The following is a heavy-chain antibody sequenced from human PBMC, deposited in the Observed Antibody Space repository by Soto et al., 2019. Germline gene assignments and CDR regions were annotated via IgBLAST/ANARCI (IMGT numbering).Heavy chain of an antibody. V-gene: IGHV3-33*01. Sequence: GGSLRLSCAASGFIFSDYAMHWVRQSPAKGLEWVAVIWYDGSNQYYADSVKGRFIIFRDNSKNTLYLQMNSLRAEDTAVYYCARRPVAGTAGVDYWGQGTVVTVSS. CDR3: ARRPVAGTAGVDY. D-gene: IGHD6-19*01. J-gene: IGHJ4*02. CDR1: GFIFSDYA. CDR2: IWYDGSNQ.